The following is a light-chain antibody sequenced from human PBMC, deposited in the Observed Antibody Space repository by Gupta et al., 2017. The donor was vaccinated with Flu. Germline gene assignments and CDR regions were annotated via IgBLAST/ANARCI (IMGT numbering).Light chain of an antibody. Sequence: SSVLPPPPSVSVSPGQTARITCGGDNIGSKSVHWYQQRPGQAPVVVVYADSDRPAGSPERVSGSNSGNTATLTISKVEAGEEADYFCQRWHRRSDNMRVFGGGTKLSVL. V-gene: IGLV3-21*02. J-gene: IGLJ2*01. CDR2: ADS. CDR1: NIGSKS. CDR3: QRWHRRSDNMRV.